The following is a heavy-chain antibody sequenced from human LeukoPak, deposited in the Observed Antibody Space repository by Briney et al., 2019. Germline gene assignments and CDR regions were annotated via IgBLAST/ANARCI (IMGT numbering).Heavy chain of an antibody. CDR1: GGSFSGYY. J-gene: IGHJ3*02. CDR2: INHSGST. V-gene: IGHV4-34*01. D-gene: IGHD2-15*01. Sequence: SETLSLTCAVYGGSFSGYYWSSIRQPPGKGLEWIGEINHSGSTNYNPSLKSRVTISVDTSKNQFSLKLSSVTAADTAVYYCARGGCSGGSCYEDAFDIWGQGTMVTVSS. CDR3: ARGGCSGGSCYEDAFDI.